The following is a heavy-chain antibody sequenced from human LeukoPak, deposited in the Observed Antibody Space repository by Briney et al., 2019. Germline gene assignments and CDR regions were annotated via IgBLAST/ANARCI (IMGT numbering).Heavy chain of an antibody. J-gene: IGHJ6*02. V-gene: IGHV4-61*01. Sequence: PSETLSLTCTVSGGSVSSDSYYWSWIRQPPGKGLKWIGYIYYSGSTNYNPSLKSRVTISVDTSKNQFSLKLSSVTAADTAVYYCARVGGYSYGYHNYGMDVWGQGTTVTVSS. D-gene: IGHD5-18*01. CDR2: IYYSGST. CDR3: ARVGGYSYGYHNYGMDV. CDR1: GGSVSSDSYY.